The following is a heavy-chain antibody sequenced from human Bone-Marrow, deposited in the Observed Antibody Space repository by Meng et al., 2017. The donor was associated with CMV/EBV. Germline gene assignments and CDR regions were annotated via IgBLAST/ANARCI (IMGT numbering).Heavy chain of an antibody. Sequence: GESLKISCAASGFTFSNYAMSWVRQGPGKGLEWVSAIRGSGDHIYHADSVKGRFTISSDNSQNTLYLQMNSLRVEDTAVYYCAKGPWDNPHAFQIWGRGTMVTVSS. V-gene: IGHV3-23*01. D-gene: IGHD1-14*01. J-gene: IGHJ3*02. CDR1: GFTFSNYA. CDR3: AKGPWDNPHAFQI. CDR2: IRGSGDHI.